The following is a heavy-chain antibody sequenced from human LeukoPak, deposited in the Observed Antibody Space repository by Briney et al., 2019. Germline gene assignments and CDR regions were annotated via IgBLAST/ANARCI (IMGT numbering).Heavy chain of an antibody. CDR1: GFTFSHYA. CDR2: TSGSGGST. V-gene: IGHV3-23*01. CDR3: AGSGSYVDAFDI. D-gene: IGHD3-10*01. J-gene: IGHJ3*02. Sequence: PGGSLRLTCAASGFTFSHYAMSWVRQAPGKGLEWISVTSGSGGSTYYADSVKGRFTISRDNSKNTLYLQMNSLRAEDTAVYYCAGSGSYVDAFDIWGQGTMVTVSS.